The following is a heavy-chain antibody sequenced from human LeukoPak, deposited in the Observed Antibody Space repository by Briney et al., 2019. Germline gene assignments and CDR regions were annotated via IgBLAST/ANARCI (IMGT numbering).Heavy chain of an antibody. CDR2: IWYDGSNK. CDR1: GFTFSSYG. V-gene: IGHV3-33*01. J-gene: IGHJ4*02. Sequence: PGRSLRLSCAASGFTFSSYGMHWVRQAPGKGLEWVAVIWYDGSNKYYADSVKGRFTISRDNSKNTLYLQMNSLRAEDTAVYYCARESRSSGWYGGDFDYWGQGTLVTVSS. CDR3: ARESRSSGWYGGDFDY. D-gene: IGHD6-19*01.